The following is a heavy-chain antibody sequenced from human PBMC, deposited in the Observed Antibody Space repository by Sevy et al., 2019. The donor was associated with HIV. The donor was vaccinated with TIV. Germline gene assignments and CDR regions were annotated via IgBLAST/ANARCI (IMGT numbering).Heavy chain of an antibody. CDR3: ERGRQAYVVVVPSTVPFDY. V-gene: IGHV4-34*01. CDR2: INHTGTL. D-gene: IGHD2-2*01. J-gene: IGHJ4*02. CDR1: GGSFSGYF. Sequence: SETLSLTCAVYGGSFSGYFWNWIRQSPGKGLEWIGEINHTGTLKYNPSLKSRVTISVDASKNQLSLHLSSVTAADTAIYYCERGRQAYVVVVPSTVPFDYWGQGTLVTVSS.